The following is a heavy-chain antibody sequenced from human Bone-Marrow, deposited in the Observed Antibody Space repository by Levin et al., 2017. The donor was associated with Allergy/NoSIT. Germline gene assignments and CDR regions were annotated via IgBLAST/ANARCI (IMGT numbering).Heavy chain of an antibody. V-gene: IGHV4-31*03. CDR2: VYYTGSA. J-gene: IGHJ5*02. CDR3: PRVQQGHIRKENWLDP. D-gene: IGHD1-1*01. Sequence: SETLSLTCTVSGVSIRSSNDFWSWIRQHPGKGLEWVGSVYYTGSAYYNPSLKTRASISVDPSKNQFSLTLTSVTAADTAVYYCPRVQQGHIRKENWLDPRGQGTLVAVSS. CDR1: GVSIRSSNDF.